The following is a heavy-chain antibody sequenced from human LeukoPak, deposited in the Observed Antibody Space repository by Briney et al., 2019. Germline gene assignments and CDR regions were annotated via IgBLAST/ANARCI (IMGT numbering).Heavy chain of an antibody. J-gene: IGHJ1*01. CDR3: ARGPDLAYCGGDCYSYEYFQH. CDR2: INPSGGST. D-gene: IGHD2-21*02. Sequence: ASVKVSCKASGYTFTSYYMHWVRQAPGQGLEWMGIINPSGGSTSYAQKFQGRVTMTRDTSTSTVYMELSSLRSEDMAVYYCARGPDLAYCGGDCYSYEYFQHWGQGTLVTVSS. V-gene: IGHV1-46*01. CDR1: GYTFTSYY.